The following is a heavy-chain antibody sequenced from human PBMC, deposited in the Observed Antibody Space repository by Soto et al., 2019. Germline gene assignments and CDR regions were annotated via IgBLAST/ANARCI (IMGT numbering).Heavy chain of an antibody. Sequence: SETLSLTCAVYGGSFSGYYWSWIRQPPGKGLEWIGYIYYSGSTNYNPSLKSRVTISVDTSKNQFSLKLSSVTAADTAVYYCARDSVGGPDNYGMDVWGQGTTVTVSS. CDR3: ARDSVGGPDNYGMDV. CDR1: GGSFSGYY. J-gene: IGHJ6*02. CDR2: IYYSGST. V-gene: IGHV4-59*01. D-gene: IGHD2-15*01.